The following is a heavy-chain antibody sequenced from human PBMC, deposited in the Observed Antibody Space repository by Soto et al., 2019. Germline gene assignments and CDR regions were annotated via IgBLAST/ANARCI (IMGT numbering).Heavy chain of an antibody. Sequence: PSETLSLTCTVSGGSISSYYWSWIRQPPGKGLEWIGYIYYSGSNNYNPSLKSRVTISVDTSKNQFSLKLSSVTAADTAVYYCARVSYYYDSSGYYPTDAFDIWGQGTMVTVSS. CDR1: GGSISSYY. V-gene: IGHV4-59*01. D-gene: IGHD3-22*01. J-gene: IGHJ3*02. CDR2: IYYSGSN. CDR3: ARVSYYYDSSGYYPTDAFDI.